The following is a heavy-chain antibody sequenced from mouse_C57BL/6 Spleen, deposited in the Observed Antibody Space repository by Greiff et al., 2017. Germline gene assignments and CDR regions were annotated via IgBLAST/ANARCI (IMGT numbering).Heavy chain of an antibody. CDR1: GYTFTDYN. J-gene: IGHJ2*01. CDR3: ARWDTTAPLDY. CDR2: INPNNGGT. D-gene: IGHD1-2*01. Sequence: VQLQQSGPELVKPGASVKIPCKASGYTFTDYNMDWVKQSHGKSLEWIGDINPNNGGTIYNQKFKGKATLTVDKSSSTAYMELRSLTSEDTAVYYCARWDTTAPLDYWGQGTTLTVSS. V-gene: IGHV1-18*01.